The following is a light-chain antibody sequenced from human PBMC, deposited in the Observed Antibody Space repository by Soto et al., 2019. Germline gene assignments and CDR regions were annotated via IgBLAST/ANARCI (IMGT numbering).Light chain of an antibody. J-gene: IGKJ5*01. CDR2: VTS. CDR1: QSVISNY. CDR3: QQYGSSPPIT. Sequence: EFVLTQSPGTLSLSPGERATLSCRASQSVISNYLAWYQQNPGQAPRLLIYVTSRRATGIPDRFSGSGSGTDFTLTISRLEPEDFAVYFCQQYGSSPPITFGQGTRLEIK. V-gene: IGKV3-20*01.